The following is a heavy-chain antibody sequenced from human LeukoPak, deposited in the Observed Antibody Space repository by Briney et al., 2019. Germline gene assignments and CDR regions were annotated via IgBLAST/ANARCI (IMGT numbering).Heavy chain of an antibody. CDR1: GFTFRNYV. CDR3: AREGYYGSGSPPSLYFDY. V-gene: IGHV3-30-3*01. D-gene: IGHD3-10*01. J-gene: IGHJ4*02. CDR2: TSSDLNVK. Sequence: PGGSLRLSCEASGFTFRNYVIHWVRQAPGEGLEWVAVTSSDLNVKLYADSVKGRFTISRDNSRSTLYLQMNSLRPEDTAIYYCAREGYYGSGSPPSLYFDYWGQGTLVTVSS.